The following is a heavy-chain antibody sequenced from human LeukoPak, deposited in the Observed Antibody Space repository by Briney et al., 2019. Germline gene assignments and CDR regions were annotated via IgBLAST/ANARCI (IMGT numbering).Heavy chain of an antibody. D-gene: IGHD2/OR15-2a*01. CDR1: GYSISSGDY. V-gene: IGHV4-38-2*01. Sequence: SETLSLTCAVSGYSISSGDYWAWLRQPPGKGLEWIGSIYYSGSTDYNPSLKSRVSISVDTSKNQFSLKLFSVTAADTAVYYCAKNSTAAWFDPWGQGTMVTVSS. CDR3: AKNSTAAWFDP. CDR2: IYYSGST. J-gene: IGHJ5*02.